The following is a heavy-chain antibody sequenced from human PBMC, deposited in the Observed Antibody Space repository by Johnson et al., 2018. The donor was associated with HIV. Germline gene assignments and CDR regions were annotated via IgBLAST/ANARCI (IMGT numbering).Heavy chain of an antibody. CDR1: NFTFKDYY. CDR2: ISGSGFDT. J-gene: IGHJ3*02. D-gene: IGHD3-10*01. Sequence: QVQLVESGGDLIKPGGSLRLSCAASNFTFKDYYMNWIRQAPGKGLEWISYISGSGFDTFYADSVKGRFTISRDNAKKSLYLQMSSLKAEDTAVYYCAREGGGFREFGGFDIWGQGTMVTVSS. CDR3: AREGGGFREFGGFDI. V-gene: IGHV3-11*04.